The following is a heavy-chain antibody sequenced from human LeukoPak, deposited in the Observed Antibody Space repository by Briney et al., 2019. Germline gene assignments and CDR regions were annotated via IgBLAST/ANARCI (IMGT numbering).Heavy chain of an antibody. J-gene: IGHJ3*02. CDR2: IYYSGST. Sequence: SETLSLTCTVSGGSVSSGSYYWSWIRQPPGKGLEWIGYIYYSGSTNYNPSLKSRVTISVDTSKNQFTLKLSSVTAADTAVYYCASGINSGYDWGELVDAFDIWGQGTMVTVSS. CDR1: GGSVSSGSYY. V-gene: IGHV4-61*01. D-gene: IGHD5-12*01. CDR3: ASGINSGYDWGELVDAFDI.